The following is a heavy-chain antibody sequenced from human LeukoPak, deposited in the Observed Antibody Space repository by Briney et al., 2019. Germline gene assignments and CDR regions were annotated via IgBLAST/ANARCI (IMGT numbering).Heavy chain of an antibody. J-gene: IGHJ4*02. D-gene: IGHD2-15*01. Sequence: PGGSLRLSCAASGFTFSDYHINWVRQAPGKGLEWVSSISSSSSYIYYADSVKGRFTISRDNAKNSLYLQMNSLRAEDTAVYYCARDLGVVVAATPYFDYWGQGTLVTVSS. V-gene: IGHV3-21*01. CDR3: ARDLGVVVAATPYFDY. CDR2: ISSSSSYI. CDR1: GFTFSDYH.